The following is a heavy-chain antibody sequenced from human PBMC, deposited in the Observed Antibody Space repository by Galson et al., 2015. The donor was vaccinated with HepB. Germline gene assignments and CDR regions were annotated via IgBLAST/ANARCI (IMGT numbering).Heavy chain of an antibody. J-gene: IGHJ3*02. CDR1: GFTVSSNY. V-gene: IGHV3-66*01. Sequence: SLRLSCAASGFTVSSNYMSWVRQAPGKGLEWVSVIYSGGSTYYADSVKGRFTISRDNSKNTLYLQMNSLRAEDTAVYYCARVPRGSGSYDDAFDIWGQGTMVTVSS. CDR3: ARVPRGSGSYDDAFDI. D-gene: IGHD1-26*01. CDR2: IYSGGST.